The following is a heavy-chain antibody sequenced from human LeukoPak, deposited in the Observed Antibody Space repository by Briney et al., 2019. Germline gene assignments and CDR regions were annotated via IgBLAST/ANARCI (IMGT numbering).Heavy chain of an antibody. CDR3: ARRGGSGIRGDYYFDY. J-gene: IGHJ4*02. D-gene: IGHD3-10*01. V-gene: IGHV4-39*01. CDR1: GGSISSSSYH. CDR2: IDYSGSI. Sequence: SETLSLTCTVSGGSISSSSYHWGWIRQTPGKGLEWIGSIDYSGSIYYNPSLRSRVTISADTSQNQFSLKLSSVTAADTAVYYCARRGGSGIRGDYYFDYWGQGTLVTVSS.